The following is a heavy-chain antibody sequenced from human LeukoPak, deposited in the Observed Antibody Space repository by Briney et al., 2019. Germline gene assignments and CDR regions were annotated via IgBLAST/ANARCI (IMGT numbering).Heavy chain of an antibody. CDR3: AGAGYYDFWSGYVDAFDI. CDR2: IIPIFGTA. Sequence: SVKVSCKASGGTFSSYAISWVRQAPGQGLEWMGGIIPIFGTANYAQKFQGRVTITTDESTSTAYMELSSLRPEDTAVYYCAGAGYYDFWSGYVDAFDIWGQGTMVTVSS. CDR1: GGTFSSYA. J-gene: IGHJ3*02. V-gene: IGHV1-69*05. D-gene: IGHD3-3*01.